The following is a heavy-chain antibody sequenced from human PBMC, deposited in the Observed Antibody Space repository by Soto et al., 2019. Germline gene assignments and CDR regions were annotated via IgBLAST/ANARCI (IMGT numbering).Heavy chain of an antibody. Sequence: SETLSLTCAVYGGSFSGYYWSWIRQPPGKGLEWIGEINHSGSTNYNPSLKSRVTISVDRSKNQFSLKLSSVTAADTAVYYCARGRIQLWYPFDYWGQGTQVTVSS. D-gene: IGHD5-18*01. J-gene: IGHJ4*02. CDR2: INHSGST. CDR1: GGSFSGYY. V-gene: IGHV4-34*01. CDR3: ARGRIQLWYPFDY.